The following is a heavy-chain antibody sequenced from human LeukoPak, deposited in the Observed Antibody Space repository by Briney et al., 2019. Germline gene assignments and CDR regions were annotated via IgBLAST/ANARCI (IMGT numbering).Heavy chain of an antibody. CDR2: ISDNGVTR. Sequence: GGSLRLSCAASGFTVSSNYMSWVRQAPGRGLEWVSSISDNGVTRYYADSVKGRFTISRDNSDNTVYLQMNSLRAEDTAIYYCAKAPAPYYYYYGMDVWGQGTAVTVSS. CDR1: GFTVSSNY. J-gene: IGHJ6*02. V-gene: IGHV3-23*01. CDR3: AKAPAPYYYYYGMDV.